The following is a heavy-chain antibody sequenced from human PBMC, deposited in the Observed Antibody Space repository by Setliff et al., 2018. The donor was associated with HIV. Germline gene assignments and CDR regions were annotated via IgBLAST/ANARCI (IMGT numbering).Heavy chain of an antibody. D-gene: IGHD2-21*02. CDR3: ARLSGDYYYFDY. J-gene: IGHJ4*02. Sequence: PSETLSLTCTVSGDSISNYYWSWVRQPPGKGLEWIGYIYTSGSVNYNPSLNSRVTISVDTSKNQFSLKLTSVTAADTAVYYCARLSGDYYYFDYWGQGTLVTVSS. CDR2: IYTSGSV. V-gene: IGHV4-4*09. CDR1: GDSISNYY.